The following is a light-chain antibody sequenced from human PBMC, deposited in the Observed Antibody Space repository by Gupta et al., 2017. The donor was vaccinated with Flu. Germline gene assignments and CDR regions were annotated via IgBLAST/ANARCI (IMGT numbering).Light chain of an antibody. Sequence: ELVLTQSPGTLSLSPGERATLSCRASQSVSSSYLAWYQQKPGKAPRLLIYGASSRATGIPDRFSGSGSGTDFTLTISRLEPEDFAVYYCQQYGSSLITFGQGTRLEIK. J-gene: IGKJ5*01. CDR2: GAS. V-gene: IGKV3-20*01. CDR1: QSVSSSY. CDR3: QQYGSSLIT.